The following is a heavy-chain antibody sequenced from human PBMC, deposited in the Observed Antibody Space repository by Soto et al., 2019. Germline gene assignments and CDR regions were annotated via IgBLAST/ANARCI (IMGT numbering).Heavy chain of an antibody. CDR3: ARSPRSSPYFDY. CDR2: IYPGDSDT. J-gene: IGHJ4*02. Sequence: PGESLKISCQCSGYTFSNFWIAWVRQLPGKGLEYMVIIYPGDSDTRYSPSFNGKVTISAGRSVGTAYLQWSSLEASDSACYFCARSPRSSPYFDYWGQGALVTVSS. CDR1: GYTFSNFW. V-gene: IGHV5-51*01. D-gene: IGHD6-13*01.